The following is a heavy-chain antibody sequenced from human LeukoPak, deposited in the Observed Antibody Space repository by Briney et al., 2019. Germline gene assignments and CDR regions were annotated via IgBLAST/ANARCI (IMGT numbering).Heavy chain of an antibody. V-gene: IGHV3-33*01. J-gene: IGHJ4*02. Sequence: TGGSLRLSCAASGFTFSTYGMHWVRQAPGKGLEWVAVIWFDGSNKYYTDSVKGRFTISRDNSKNTMYLQMNSLRAEDTAVYYCARWFEYYDSSGSFDYWGQGTLVTVSS. CDR1: GFTFSTYG. D-gene: IGHD3-22*01. CDR3: ARWFEYYDSSGSFDY. CDR2: IWFDGSNK.